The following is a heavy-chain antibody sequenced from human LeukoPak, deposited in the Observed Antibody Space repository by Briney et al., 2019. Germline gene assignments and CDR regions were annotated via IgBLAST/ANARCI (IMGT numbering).Heavy chain of an antibody. CDR1: GFALSHYS. CDR3: AKDVRGGDAAIEPIDF. Sequence: PGGSLRLSCAASGFALSHYSLTWVRQAPGKGLEWVSSISTTSAYIHYAESVKGRFSISRDNIDNVVYLQMNSLRVEDTAVYYCAKDVRGGDAAIEPIDFWGQGTLVTVSP. CDR2: ISTTSAYI. V-gene: IGHV3-21*01. J-gene: IGHJ4*02. D-gene: IGHD2-2*01.